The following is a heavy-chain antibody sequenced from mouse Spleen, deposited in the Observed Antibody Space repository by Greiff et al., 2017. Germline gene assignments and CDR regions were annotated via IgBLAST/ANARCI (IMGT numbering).Heavy chain of an antibody. D-gene: IGHD2-3*01. CDR1: GYTFTSYW. Sequence: QVQLQQSGAELVMPGASVKLSCKASGYTFTSYWMHWVKQRPGQGLEWIGEIDPSDSYTNYNQKFKGKSTLTVDKSSSTAYMQLSSLTSEDSAVYYCATLGGYYLYYFDYWGQGTTLTVSS. CDR3: ATLGGYYLYYFDY. V-gene: IGHV1-69*01. CDR2: IDPSDSYT. J-gene: IGHJ2*01.